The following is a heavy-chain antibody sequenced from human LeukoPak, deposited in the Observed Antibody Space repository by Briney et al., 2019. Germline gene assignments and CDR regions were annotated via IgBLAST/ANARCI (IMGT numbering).Heavy chain of an antibody. CDR2: ISYDESNK. D-gene: IGHD1-26*01. J-gene: IGHJ4*02. CDR1: GFTFSTYA. Sequence: GGSLRLSCAASGFTFSTYAMHWVRQAPGKGLVWVAVISYDESNKYYADSVKGRFTISRDNAKNSLYLQMNSLRAEDTAVYYCARVGATWSGAHYWGQGTLVTVSS. CDR3: ARVGATWSGAHY. V-gene: IGHV3-30-3*01.